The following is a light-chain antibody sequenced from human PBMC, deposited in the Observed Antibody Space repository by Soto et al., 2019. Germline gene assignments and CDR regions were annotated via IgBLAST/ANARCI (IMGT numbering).Light chain of an antibody. V-gene: IGLV7-43*01. Sequence: QAVVTQEPSLTVSPGGTVTLTFASSTGAVTGGYYPNWFQQKPGQAPRALIYSTSNKHPWTPARFSGSLLGGKAALTLSGVQPEDEAEYYCLLYYGGVWVFGGGTKLTLL. J-gene: IGLJ3*02. CDR1: TGAVTGGYY. CDR3: LLYYGGVWV. CDR2: STS.